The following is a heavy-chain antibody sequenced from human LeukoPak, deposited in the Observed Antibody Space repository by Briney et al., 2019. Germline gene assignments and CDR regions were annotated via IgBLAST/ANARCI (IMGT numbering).Heavy chain of an antibody. CDR2: INNVGSHI. CDR3: SRDPTYYLRYGYFDY. J-gene: IGHJ4*02. D-gene: IGHD1-26*01. CDR1: GGSISSYY. V-gene: IGHV3-21*01. Sequence: ETLSLTCTVSGGSISSYYWSWIRQPPGKGLEWVSSINNVGSHIYYAGSVKGRFTISRDNTKNSLYLQMNSLRAEDTAVYYCSRDPTYYLRYGYFDYWGQGALVTVSS.